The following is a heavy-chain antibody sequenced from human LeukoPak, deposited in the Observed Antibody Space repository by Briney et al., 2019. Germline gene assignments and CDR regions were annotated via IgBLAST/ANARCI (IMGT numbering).Heavy chain of an antibody. CDR2: INNSGATT. D-gene: IGHD3-10*01. Sequence: GSLRLSCTASEFTFSNYAMSWVRQAPGKGLEWVSTINNSGATTYYADSVKGRFTISRDNSKNTLYLQMNSLRAEDTAVYYCAKIWFGLNVYYYYMDVWGEGTTVTVSS. CDR3: AKIWFGLNVYYYYMDV. J-gene: IGHJ6*03. CDR1: EFTFSNYA. V-gene: IGHV3-23*01.